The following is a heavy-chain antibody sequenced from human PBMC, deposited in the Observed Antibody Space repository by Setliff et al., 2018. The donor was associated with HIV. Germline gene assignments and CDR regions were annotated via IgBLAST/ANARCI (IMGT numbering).Heavy chain of an antibody. J-gene: IGHJ5*02. V-gene: IGHV4-38-2*02. CDR2: LYYGGNT. CDR3: ARDPWLLGASAGGDNWLDP. D-gene: IGHD1-26*01. CDR1: PYSIRSGYY. Sequence: LSLTCSVSPYSIRSGYYWGWLRQPPGKGLEWIGCLYYGGNTYYNPSLKSRVAMSIDTSKNEVSLRLKSVTAADTAIYYCARDPWLLGASAGGDNWLDPWGQGTLVPSPQ.